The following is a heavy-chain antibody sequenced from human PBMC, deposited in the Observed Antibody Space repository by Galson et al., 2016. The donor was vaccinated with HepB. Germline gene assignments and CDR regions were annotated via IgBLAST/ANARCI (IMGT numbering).Heavy chain of an antibody. CDR1: GVAFSNSG. J-gene: IGHJ4*02. D-gene: IGHD3-16*01. CDR3: GKHGGFDY. Sequence: SLRLSCAASGVAFSNSGMSWVRQAPGRGLEWVSGITRSGDATYYADFVKARFTISRDKSKNTLYFYMTNFTAGDTAIYYRGKHGGFDYWGQGALVPFYS. V-gene: IGHV3-23*01. CDR2: ITRSGDAT.